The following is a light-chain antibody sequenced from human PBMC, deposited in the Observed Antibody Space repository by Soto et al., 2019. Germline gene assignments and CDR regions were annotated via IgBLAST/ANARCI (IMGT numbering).Light chain of an antibody. CDR1: SSDVGGYTY. CDR3: SSYATSSNWV. J-gene: IGLJ3*02. V-gene: IGLV2-8*01. Sequence: QSALTQPPSASGSPGQSVTISCTGTSSDVGGYTYVSWYQQHPGKAPKLIIYDVYKRPSGVPDRFSGSKSGNTASLTVSGLQAEDEADYYCSSYATSSNWVFGGGTKVTVL. CDR2: DVY.